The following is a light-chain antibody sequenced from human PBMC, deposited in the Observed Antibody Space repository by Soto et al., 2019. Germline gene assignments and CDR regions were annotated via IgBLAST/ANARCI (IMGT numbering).Light chain of an antibody. J-gene: IGKJ2*01. V-gene: IGKV1D-16*01. Sequence: DIQMTQSPSSLSASVGDRVTITCRASQDVSIYVAWYQQKPEKAPKSLIYIASRLQSGVPSRFSGSGSGTDFSLTISSLQPEDCATYYCQQYNNYPYTFGQGTKLEI. CDR3: QQYNNYPYT. CDR1: QDVSIY. CDR2: IAS.